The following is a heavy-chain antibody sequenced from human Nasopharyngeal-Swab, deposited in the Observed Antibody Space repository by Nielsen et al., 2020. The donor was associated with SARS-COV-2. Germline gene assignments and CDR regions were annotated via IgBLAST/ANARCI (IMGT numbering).Heavy chain of an antibody. Sequence: GGSLRLSCAASGFTFSSDSMNWVRQAPGKGLEWVPSISSSSSYIYYADSVKGRFTISRDNAKNSLYLQMNSLRAEDTAVYYCARADILTGYYDYYYGMDVWGQGTTVTVSS. CDR2: ISSSSSYI. CDR1: GFTFSSDS. CDR3: ARADILTGYYDYYYGMDV. D-gene: IGHD3-9*01. J-gene: IGHJ6*02. V-gene: IGHV3-21*01.